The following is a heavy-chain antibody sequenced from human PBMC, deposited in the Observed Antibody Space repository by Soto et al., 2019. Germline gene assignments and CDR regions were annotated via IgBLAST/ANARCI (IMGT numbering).Heavy chain of an antibody. V-gene: IGHV1-8*01. CDR2: MNPNSGNT. CDR3: AGTTVTPFVERNMDV. D-gene: IGHD4-17*01. CDR1: GYTFTSYD. Sequence: QVQLVQSGAEVKKPGASVKVSCKASGYTFTSYDINWVRQATGQGLEWMGWMNPNSGNTGYAQKFQGRVTMTRNTSISTAYMELSSLRSEDTAVYYCAGTTVTPFVERNMDVWGQGTTVTVSS. J-gene: IGHJ6*02.